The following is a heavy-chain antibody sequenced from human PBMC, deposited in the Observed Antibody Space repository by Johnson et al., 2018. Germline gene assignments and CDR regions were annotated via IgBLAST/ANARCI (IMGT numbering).Heavy chain of an antibody. CDR2: IRSKPNSYAP. D-gene: IGHD3-22*01. CDR1: GFTFSDSA. V-gene: IGHV3-73*01. CDR3: TRPTHYYDNSGSSPLAFDI. Sequence: VQLVESGGGLVQXGGSLKLSCAASGFTFSDSALHWVRQASGKGLEWVGRIRSKPNSYAPAYAASVQGRFTISRDDSKNTAYLQMNSLKTEDTAVYYCTRPTHYYDNSGSSPLAFDIWVQVTMVTVSS. J-gene: IGHJ3*02.